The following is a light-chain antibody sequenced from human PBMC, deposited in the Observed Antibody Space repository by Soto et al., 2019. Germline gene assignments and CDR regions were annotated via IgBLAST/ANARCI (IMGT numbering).Light chain of an antibody. CDR3: QQANSVPLT. CDR2: EAS. J-gene: IGKJ4*01. V-gene: IGKV1-12*01. CDR1: QGVNTW. Sequence: DIQMTQSPSSVSASVGDRVTITCRASQGVNTWLAWYQKKPGKAPELLVYEASSLHSGVPSRFSGSGSGTDFTRTISSLQPEDFATYYCQQANSVPLTFGGGTKVEVQ.